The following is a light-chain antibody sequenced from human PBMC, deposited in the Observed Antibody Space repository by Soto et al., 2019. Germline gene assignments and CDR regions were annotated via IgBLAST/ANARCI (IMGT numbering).Light chain of an antibody. J-gene: IGKJ1*01. Sequence: EIEMTQSPATLSVSPGERATLSCRASQSVSIYLAWYQQTPGQAPRLLIYRASSRATGVPARFSGSGSGTEFTLTISSLQSEDFTVYSCLQYHNLWAFGQGTKVDIK. CDR1: QSVSIY. CDR2: RAS. V-gene: IGKV3-15*01. CDR3: LQYHNLWA.